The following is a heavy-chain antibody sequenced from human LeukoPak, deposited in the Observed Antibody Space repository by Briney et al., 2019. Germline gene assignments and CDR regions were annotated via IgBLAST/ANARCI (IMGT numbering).Heavy chain of an antibody. Sequence: GGSLSLSCAASGFTLSSYWMSWVRQAPGEGLEWVANIKQDGREKYCVDSVKGRFTISRDNDKNSLYLQMNSVRGEDTAVYCCARGYSAVDYWGQGTLVTVSS. CDR1: GFTLSSYW. J-gene: IGHJ4*02. CDR3: ARGYSAVDY. CDR2: IKQDGREK. D-gene: IGHD2-15*01. V-gene: IGHV3-7*01.